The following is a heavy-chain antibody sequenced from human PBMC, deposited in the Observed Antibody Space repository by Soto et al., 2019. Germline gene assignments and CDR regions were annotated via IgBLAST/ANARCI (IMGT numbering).Heavy chain of an antibody. CDR3: GRLEGLATISYYFDY. CDR1: GGSVSSSRYY. V-gene: IGHV4-39*01. CDR2: VYYSGST. Sequence: SETLSLTCTVSGGSVSSSRYYWGWVRQPPGKGLEWIGSVYYSGSTYYNPSLEGRVTISVDKSKNQFSLKLMSLSAADTAVYYCGRLEGLATISYYFDYWGQGALVTVSS. J-gene: IGHJ4*02. D-gene: IGHD3-9*01.